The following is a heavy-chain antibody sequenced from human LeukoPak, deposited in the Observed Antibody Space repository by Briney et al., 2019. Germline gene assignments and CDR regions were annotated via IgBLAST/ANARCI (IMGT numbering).Heavy chain of an antibody. CDR3: ARSAGEYYYGSGSYSYYYYGMDV. CDR2: IYYSGST. Sequence: KALETLSLTCTVSGGSVNSGSYYWNWIRQPPGKGLEWIGYIYYSGSTNYNPSLKSRVTISVDKSKNQFSLKLSSVTAADTAVYYCARSAGEYYYGSGSYSYYYYGMDVWGQGTTVTVSS. CDR1: GGSVNSGSYY. J-gene: IGHJ6*02. V-gene: IGHV4-61*01. D-gene: IGHD3-10*01.